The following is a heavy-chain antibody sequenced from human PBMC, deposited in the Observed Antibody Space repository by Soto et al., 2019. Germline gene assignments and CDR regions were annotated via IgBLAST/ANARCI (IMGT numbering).Heavy chain of an antibody. CDR1: RETFTSNA. CDR3: ASDGPHTTADSAY. J-gene: IGHJ4*02. D-gene: IGHD4-4*01. CDR2: ISAYNGNT. V-gene: IGHV1-18*01. Sequence: SAKPSSEACRETFTSNAISWLRHDPGQGLEWMGWISAYNGNTNYAQKLQGRVTMTTDTSTSTAYMELRSLRSDDTAVFYSASDGPHTTADSAYRRQRTLVTVIS.